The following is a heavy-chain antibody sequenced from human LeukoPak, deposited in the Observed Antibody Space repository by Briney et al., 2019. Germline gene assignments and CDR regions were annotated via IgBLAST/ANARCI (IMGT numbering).Heavy chain of an antibody. V-gene: IGHV3-15*01. CDR2: IKSKTDGGTT. J-gene: IGHJ3*02. Sequence: ETLSLTCTVSGGSISSYYWSWIRQPAGKGLEWVGRIKSKTDGGTTDYAAPVKGRFTISRDDSKNTLYLQMNSLKTEDTAVYYCTTEYYDILTGYWDDAFDIWGQGTMVTVSS. CDR1: GGSISSYY. CDR3: TTEYYDILTGYWDDAFDI. D-gene: IGHD3-9*01.